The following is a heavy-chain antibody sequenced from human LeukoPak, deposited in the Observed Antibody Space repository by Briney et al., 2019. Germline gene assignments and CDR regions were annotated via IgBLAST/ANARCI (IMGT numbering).Heavy chain of an antibody. CDR2: LSGSGGGT. CDR1: GITLSNYG. Sequence: GGSLRLSCAVSGITLSNYGMSWVRQAPGKGLEWVAGLSGSGGGTNYADSVQGRFTVSRDNPKNTLYLQMNSLRAEDTAVYFCAKRGVVIRVFLVGFHKEAYYFDSWGQGALVTVSS. CDR3: AKRGVVIRVFLVGFHKEAYYFDS. D-gene: IGHD3-10*01. V-gene: IGHV3-23*01. J-gene: IGHJ4*02.